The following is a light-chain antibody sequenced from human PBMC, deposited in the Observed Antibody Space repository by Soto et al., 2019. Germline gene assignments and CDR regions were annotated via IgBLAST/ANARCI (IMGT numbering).Light chain of an antibody. Sequence: DIVLTQSPDSLPVSLGERATINCKSSQSLLYSSNNKNYLAWYQQKAGQTPKLLIYWASDRESGAPDRFSGSGSGTDFTLTISSLQAEDVAVYYCQQYYSNSLTFGGGTQVEIK. V-gene: IGKV4-1*01. CDR3: QQYYSNSLT. CDR1: QSLLYSSNNKNY. J-gene: IGKJ4*01. CDR2: WAS.